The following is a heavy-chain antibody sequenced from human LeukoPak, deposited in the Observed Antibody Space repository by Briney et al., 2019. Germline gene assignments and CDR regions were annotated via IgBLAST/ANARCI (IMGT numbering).Heavy chain of an antibody. D-gene: IGHD6-19*01. J-gene: IGHJ3*02. CDR2: IYYRGTT. Sequence: PSETLSLTCTVSGGSVSSGSDYWGWIRQPPGKGLEWLGTIYYRGTTDYSPSLKRRVTISLDTSKNQFSLKLSSVTAADTAVYYCARPKAVAGARGVSDIWGQGTMVTVSS. CDR3: ARPKAVAGARGVSDI. CDR1: GGSVSSGSDY. V-gene: IGHV4-39*01.